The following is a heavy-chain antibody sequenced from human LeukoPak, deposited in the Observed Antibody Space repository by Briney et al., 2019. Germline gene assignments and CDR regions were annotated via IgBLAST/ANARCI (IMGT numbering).Heavy chain of an antibody. V-gene: IGHV4-59*01. CDR1: GGSISSYY. CDR3: ARVRNGCSGGSCYSGPRSYYFDY. CDR2: IYYSGST. D-gene: IGHD2-15*01. Sequence: SETLSLTCTVSGGSISSYYWSWILQPPGKGLGWIGYIYYSGSTNYNPSLKSRVTISVDTSKNQFSLKLSSVTAADTAVYYCARVRNGCSGGSCYSGPRSYYFDYWGQGTLVTVSS. J-gene: IGHJ4*02.